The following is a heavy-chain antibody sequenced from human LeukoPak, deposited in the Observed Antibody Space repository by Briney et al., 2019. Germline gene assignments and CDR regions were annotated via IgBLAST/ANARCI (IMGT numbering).Heavy chain of an antibody. Sequence: ASVKVSCKASGYAFTGYYMHWVRQAPGQGLEWMGIINPSGGSTSYAQKFQGRVTMTRDTSTSTVYMELSSLRSEDTAVYYCARGPGYCSSTSCSGGMDVWGQGTTVTVSS. CDR1: GYAFTGYY. J-gene: IGHJ6*02. CDR3: ARGPGYCSSTSCSGGMDV. CDR2: INPSGGST. D-gene: IGHD2-2*01. V-gene: IGHV1-46*01.